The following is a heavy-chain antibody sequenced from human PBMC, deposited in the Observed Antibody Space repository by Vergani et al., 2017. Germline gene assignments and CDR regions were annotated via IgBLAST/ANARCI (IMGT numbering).Heavy chain of an antibody. CDR3: AGWLRSGGGYYYYGMDV. V-gene: IGHV3-30*02. CDR2: IRYDGSNT. J-gene: IGHJ6*02. CDR1: GFTFSNYG. Sequence: QVQLVESGGGVVQPGGSLRLSCGASGFTFSNYGMHWVRQAPGKGLEWVTFIRYDGSNTYYADSVKGRFTISRDNSKNTLFLQMNSLRAEDTAVYYCAGWLRSGGGYYYYGMDVWGQGTTVTVSS. D-gene: IGHD5-12*01.